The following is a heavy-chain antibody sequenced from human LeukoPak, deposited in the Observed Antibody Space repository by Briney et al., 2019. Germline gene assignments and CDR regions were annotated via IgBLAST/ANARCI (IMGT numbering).Heavy chain of an antibody. V-gene: IGHV3-23*01. CDR1: GFTFSAFD. D-gene: IGHD6-6*01. Sequence: GGSLRLSCAASGFTFSAFDMTWVRQAPGKGLEWVSGISVSGGTTYYADSVKGRFSISRDNSKNTMYLQMNSLRAEDTAVYYCAKVLPSTSSPDPWGQGTLVTVSS. J-gene: IGHJ5*02. CDR2: ISVSGGTT. CDR3: AKVLPSTSSPDP.